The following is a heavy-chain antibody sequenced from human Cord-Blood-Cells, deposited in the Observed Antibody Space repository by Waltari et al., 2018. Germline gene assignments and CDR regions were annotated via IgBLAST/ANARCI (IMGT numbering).Heavy chain of an antibody. CDR3: ARDSEAYCGGDCYDSSFDY. CDR1: GYSISSGYY. J-gene: IGHJ4*02. Sequence: QVQLQESGPGLVKPSETLSLTCTVSGYSISSGYYWGWIPQPPGTGLEWIGSIYHSGSTYYNPSLKSRVTISVDTSKNQFSLKLSSVTAADTAVYYCARDSEAYCGGDCYDSSFDYWGQGTLVTVSS. CDR2: IYHSGST. D-gene: IGHD2-21*01. V-gene: IGHV4-38-2*02.